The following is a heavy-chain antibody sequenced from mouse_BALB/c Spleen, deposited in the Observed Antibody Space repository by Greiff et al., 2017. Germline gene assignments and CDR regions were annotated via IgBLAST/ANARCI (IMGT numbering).Heavy chain of an antibody. CDR2: IYPGDGDT. CDR3: ARGFITTDMDY. J-gene: IGHJ4*01. D-gene: IGHD1-1*01. Sequence: VKLMESGAELVRPGSSVKISCKASGYAFSSYWMNWVKQRPGQGLEWIGQIYPGDGDTNYNGKFKGKATLTADKSSSTAYMQLSSLTSEDSAVYFCARGFITTDMDYWGQGTSVTVSS. V-gene: IGHV1-80*01. CDR1: GYAFSSYW.